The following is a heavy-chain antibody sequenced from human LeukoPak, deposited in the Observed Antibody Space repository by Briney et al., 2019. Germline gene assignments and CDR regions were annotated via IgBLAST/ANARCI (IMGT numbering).Heavy chain of an antibody. V-gene: IGHV4-30-2*01. J-gene: IGHJ5*02. CDR1: GGSISGYY. CDR2: IFHTGST. Sequence: SETLSLTCTVSGGSISGYYLNWIRQPPGKGLEWIGYIFHTGSTFYNPSLKSRLTISVDNSKNQFSLRLSSVTAADTAVYYCARELWFANAPGSWLDPWGQGTLVTVSS. D-gene: IGHD3-10*01. CDR3: ARELWFANAPGSWLDP.